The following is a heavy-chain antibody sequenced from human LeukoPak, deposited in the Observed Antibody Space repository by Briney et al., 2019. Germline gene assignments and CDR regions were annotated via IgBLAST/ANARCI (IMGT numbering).Heavy chain of an antibody. CDR2: INPSGGST. V-gene: IGHV1-46*01. J-gene: IGHJ4*02. D-gene: IGHD3-3*01. CDR3: ARGSLEWLLYLHYFDY. CDR1: GYTFTSYF. Sequence: GASVKVSCTASGYTFTSYFMHWVRQAPGQGLEWMGIINPSGGSTSYAQKFQGRVTMTRDTSTSTVYMELSSLRSEDTAVYYCARGSLEWLLYLHYFDYWGPGTLVTVSS.